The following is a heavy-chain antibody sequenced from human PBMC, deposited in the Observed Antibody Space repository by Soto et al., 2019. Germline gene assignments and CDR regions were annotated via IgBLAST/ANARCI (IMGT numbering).Heavy chain of an antibody. V-gene: IGHV3-11*06. Sequence: PGGSLRLSCAASGFTFSDYYMSWVRQAPGRGLEWISYSSNSGTFARYATSVKGRFSISRDNANNSLYLEMNSLRVEDTAVYYCARSGDNFNVLDYWGQGTPVTVPQ. D-gene: IGHD1-1*01. CDR3: ARSGDNFNVLDY. CDR1: GFTFSDYY. CDR2: SSNSGTFA. J-gene: IGHJ4*02.